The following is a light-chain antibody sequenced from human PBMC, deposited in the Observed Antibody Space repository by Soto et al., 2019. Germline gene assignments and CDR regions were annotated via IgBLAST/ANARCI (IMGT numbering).Light chain of an antibody. V-gene: IGKV3D-20*02. CDR3: QQRSDWPPIT. CDR1: QSVSNNY. J-gene: IGKJ5*01. Sequence: LTQSPGTLSLSPGERATLSCRASQSVSNNYLAWYQQKPGQAPRLLIYGASNRATGIPDRFSGSGSGTDFTLTISRLEPEDFAVYYCQQRSDWPPITFGQGTRLEIK. CDR2: GAS.